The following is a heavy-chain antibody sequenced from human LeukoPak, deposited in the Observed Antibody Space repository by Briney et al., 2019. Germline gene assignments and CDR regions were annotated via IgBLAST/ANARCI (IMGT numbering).Heavy chain of an antibody. CDR3: AQGGLSSRVFY. V-gene: IGHV3-23*01. CDR2: VRGDGGYT. CDR1: GFTFSNYA. D-gene: IGHD2-8*01. J-gene: IGHJ4*02. Sequence: GGSLRLSCAASGFTFSNYAMSWVRQAPGKGLEWVSGVRGDGGYTWYADSVKGHFTISRDNSKRTVHLQMNSLRAEDTAVYYCAQGGLSSRVFYWGQGTLVTVSS.